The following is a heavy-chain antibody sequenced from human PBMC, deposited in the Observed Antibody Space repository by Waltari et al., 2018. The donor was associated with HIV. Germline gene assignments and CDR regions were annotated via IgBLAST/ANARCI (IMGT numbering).Heavy chain of an antibody. J-gene: IGHJ4*02. V-gene: IGHV4-39*01. D-gene: IGHD6-19*01. Sequence: QLQLQASGPGLVKPSETLSLTCTVSGGSISSSSYYWGWLRQPPGKGLEWIGRSYYCGSTYYNPSLKSRGTISVDTSKSPFSLKLSSVTAADTAVYYCATSRSGWYKGDYWGQGTLVTVSS. CDR1: GGSISSSSYY. CDR3: ATSRSGWYKGDY. CDR2: SYYCGST.